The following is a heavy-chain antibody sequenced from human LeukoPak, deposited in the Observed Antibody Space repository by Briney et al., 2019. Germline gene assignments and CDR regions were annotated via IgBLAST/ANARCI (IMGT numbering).Heavy chain of an antibody. Sequence: GGSLRLSCAASGFTFSSYAMHWVRQAPGKGLEWVVVISYDGSNKYYADSVKGRFTISRDNSKNTLYLQMNSLRAEDTAVYYCARDMGYYEARQGDAFDIWGQGTMVTVSS. D-gene: IGHD3-22*01. CDR2: ISYDGSNK. J-gene: IGHJ3*02. CDR3: ARDMGYYEARQGDAFDI. V-gene: IGHV3-30*11. CDR1: GFTFSSYA.